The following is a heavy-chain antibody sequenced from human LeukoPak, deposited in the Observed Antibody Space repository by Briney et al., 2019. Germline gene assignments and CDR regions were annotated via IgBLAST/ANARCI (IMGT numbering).Heavy chain of an antibody. CDR2: IYHSGST. Sequence: SVTLSLTCAVSGYSISSGYYWGWIRQPPGKGLEWIGSIYHSGSTYYNPSLKSRVTISVDTSKNQFSLKLSSVTAADTAVYYCARLYSGVTRPFDYWGQGTLVTVSS. J-gene: IGHJ4*02. V-gene: IGHV4-38-2*01. CDR3: ARLYSGVTRPFDY. CDR1: GYSISSGYY. D-gene: IGHD4-23*01.